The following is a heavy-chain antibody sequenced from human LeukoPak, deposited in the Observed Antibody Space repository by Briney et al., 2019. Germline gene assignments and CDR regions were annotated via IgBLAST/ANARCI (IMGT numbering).Heavy chain of an antibody. CDR1: GGSFSGYY. V-gene: IGHV4-34*01. CDR2: INHSGST. D-gene: IGHD6-13*01. CDR3: ARRGIAAAGTYYYYGMDV. Sequence: SETLSLTCAVYGGSFSGYYWSWIRQPPGKGLEWIGEINHSGSTNYNPSLKNRVTISVDTSKNQFSLKLSSVTAADTAVYYCARRGIAAAGTYYYYGMDVWGQGATVTVSS. J-gene: IGHJ6*02.